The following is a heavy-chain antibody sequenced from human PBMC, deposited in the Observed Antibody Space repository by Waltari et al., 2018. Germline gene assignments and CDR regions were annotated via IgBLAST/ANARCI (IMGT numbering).Heavy chain of an antibody. J-gene: IGHJ4*02. D-gene: IGHD3-10*01. CDR2: FDPEDGET. V-gene: IGHV1-24*01. Sequence: QVQLVQSGAEVKKPGASVKVSCKVSGYTLTELSMHWVRQAPGKGLEWMGGFDPEDGETIYAQKFQGRVTITADESTSTAYMELSSLRSEDTAVYYCARGLSGWYFDYWGQGTLVTVSS. CDR3: ARGLSGWYFDY. CDR1: GYTLTELS.